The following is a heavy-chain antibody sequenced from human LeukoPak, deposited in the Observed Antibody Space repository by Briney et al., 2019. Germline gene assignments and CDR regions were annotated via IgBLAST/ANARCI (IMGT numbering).Heavy chain of an antibody. Sequence: SETLSLTCAVYGGSFSGYYWSWIRQPPGKGLEWIGEINHSGSTNYNPSLKSRVTISVDTSRNQFSLKLSSATAADTAVYYCARVFTQYYGMDVWGQGTTVTVSS. CDR2: INHSGST. CDR1: GGSFSGYY. V-gene: IGHV4-34*01. CDR3: ARVFTQYYGMDV. D-gene: IGHD2-15*01. J-gene: IGHJ6*02.